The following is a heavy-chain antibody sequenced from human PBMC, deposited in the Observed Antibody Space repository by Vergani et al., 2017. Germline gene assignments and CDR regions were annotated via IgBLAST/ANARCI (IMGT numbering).Heavy chain of an antibody. CDR1: GFIFSDYN. Sequence: EVQLVESGGGLVKPGWSLRLSCAASGFIFSDYNMNWVRQAPGKGLEWVSSIDPSSSYIYWADSVKGRFTISRDNAGNSLYLQMNSLRAEDTAVYYCARGSSSYQREDGCDIWGQGTLVSVSS. CDR3: ARGSSSYQREDGCDI. V-gene: IGHV3-21*01. D-gene: IGHD6-13*01. J-gene: IGHJ3*02. CDR2: IDPSSSYI.